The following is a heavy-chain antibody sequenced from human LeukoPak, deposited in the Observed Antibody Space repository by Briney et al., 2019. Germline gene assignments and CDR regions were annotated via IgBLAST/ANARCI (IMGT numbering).Heavy chain of an antibody. Sequence: QTGGSLRLSCAASDFNFITYAMSWVRQAPGKGLEWVSAISGSGGSTYYADSVKGRFTISRDNSKNTLYLQMNSLRAEDTAVYYCAKTPVGADDYWGQGTLVTVSS. V-gene: IGHV3-23*01. J-gene: IGHJ4*02. CDR3: AKTPVGADDY. CDR1: DFNFITYA. D-gene: IGHD1-26*01. CDR2: ISGSGGST.